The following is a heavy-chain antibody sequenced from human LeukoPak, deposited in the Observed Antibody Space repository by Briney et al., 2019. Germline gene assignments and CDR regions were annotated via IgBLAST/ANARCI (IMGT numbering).Heavy chain of an antibody. CDR3: ARGGQYYDFWRGYRYYFDY. J-gene: IGHJ4*02. D-gene: IGHD3-3*01. CDR1: GGFIISYY. Sequence: SETLPLTCTVSGGFIISYYWIWIRQPPGRGLEWIGYIYYSGSTNYSPSLKSRVTISVDTSKNQFSLKLSSVTAADTAVYYCARGGQYYDFWRGYRYYFDYWGQGTLVTVSS. CDR2: IYYSGST. V-gene: IGHV4-59*01.